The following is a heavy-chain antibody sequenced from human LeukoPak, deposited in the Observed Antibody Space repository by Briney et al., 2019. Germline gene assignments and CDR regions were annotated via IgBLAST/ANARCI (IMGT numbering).Heavy chain of an antibody. V-gene: IGHV1-69*04. CDR2: IIPILGIA. D-gene: IGHD2-2*01. J-gene: IGHJ5*02. Sequence: GSSVKVSCKASGGTFSSYAISWVRQAPGQGLEWMGRIIPILGIANYAKKFQGRVTITADKSTSTAYMELSSLRSEDTAVYYCASAWGCSSTSCYAWVGWFDPWGQGTLVTVSS. CDR1: GGTFSSYA. CDR3: ASAWGCSSTSCYAWVGWFDP.